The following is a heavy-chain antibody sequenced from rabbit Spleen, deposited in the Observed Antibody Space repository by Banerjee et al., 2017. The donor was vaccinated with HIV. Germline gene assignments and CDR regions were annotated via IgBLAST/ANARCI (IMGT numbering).Heavy chain of an antibody. D-gene: IGHD5-1*01. Sequence: QEQLEASGGDLVKPEGSLTLTCTASGFSFSSKLYMCWVRQAPGKGLEWIGCIYAGSGSTWYASWAKGRFTVSKTSSTTVTLQMTSLTAADTATYFCARDLVTVIGWNFNLWGPGTLVTVS. CDR3: ARDLVTVIGWNFNL. CDR2: IYAGSGST. CDR1: GFSFSSKLY. V-gene: IGHV1S45*01. J-gene: IGHJ4*01.